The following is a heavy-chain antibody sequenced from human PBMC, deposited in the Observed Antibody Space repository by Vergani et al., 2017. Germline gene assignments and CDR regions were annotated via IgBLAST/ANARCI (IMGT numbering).Heavy chain of an antibody. D-gene: IGHD2-2*02. J-gene: IGHJ5*02. Sequence: QVQLQASGPGLVKPSQTLSLTCTVSGGPISSGGYYWSWIRQHPGKGLEWIGYIYYSGSTYYNPSLKSRVTISVDTSKNQFSLKLSSVTAADTAVYYCERDKGGYCSSTSCYSPGWFDPWGQGTLVTVSS. CDR3: ERDKGGYCSSTSCYSPGWFDP. V-gene: IGHV4-31*03. CDR1: GGPISSGGYY. CDR2: IYYSGST.